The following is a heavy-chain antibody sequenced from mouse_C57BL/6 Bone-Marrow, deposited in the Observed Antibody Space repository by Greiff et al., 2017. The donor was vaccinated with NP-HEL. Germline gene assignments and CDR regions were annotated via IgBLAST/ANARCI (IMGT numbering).Heavy chain of an antibody. V-gene: IGHV1-4*01. D-gene: IGHD1-1*01. J-gene: IGHJ3*01. Sequence: QVQLQQSGAELARPGASVKMSCKASGYTFTSYTMHWVKQRPGQGLEWIGYINPSSGYTKYNQKFKDKATLTADKSSSTAYMQLSSLTSEDSAVYDCAREDYYGSSSAWFAYWGQGTLVTVAA. CDR3: AREDYYGSSSAWFAY. CDR1: GYTFTSYT. CDR2: INPSSGYT.